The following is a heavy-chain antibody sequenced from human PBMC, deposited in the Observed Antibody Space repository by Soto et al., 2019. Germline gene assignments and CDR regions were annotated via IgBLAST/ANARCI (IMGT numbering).Heavy chain of an antibody. CDR3: ARLISRNGRWLDP. CDR2: IYPGGSDT. CDR1: GYSFSAYW. Sequence: GASLKISCKGSGYSFSAYWIAWVRQMPGKGLEWKGVIYPGGSDTRYSPSFQGQVTISVDKSIRTAYLQWSSLKASDTGMYFCARLISRNGRWLDPWGQGTLVTVSS. V-gene: IGHV5-51*01. D-gene: IGHD1-26*01. J-gene: IGHJ5*02.